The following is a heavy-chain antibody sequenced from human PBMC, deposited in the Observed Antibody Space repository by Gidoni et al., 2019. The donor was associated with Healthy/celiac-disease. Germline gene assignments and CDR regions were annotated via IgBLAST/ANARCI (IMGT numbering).Heavy chain of an antibody. Sequence: EVQLVESGGGLVKPGGSLRLSCAASGFTFSSYSMNWVRQAPGKGLEWVSSISSSSSYIYYADSVKGRFTISRDNAKNSLYLQMNSLRAEDTAVYYCASFLGGIAAAGTEGFDYWGQGTLVTVSS. CDR1: GFTFSSYS. CDR2: ISSSSSYI. J-gene: IGHJ4*02. CDR3: ASFLGGIAAAGTEGFDY. D-gene: IGHD6-13*01. V-gene: IGHV3-21*01.